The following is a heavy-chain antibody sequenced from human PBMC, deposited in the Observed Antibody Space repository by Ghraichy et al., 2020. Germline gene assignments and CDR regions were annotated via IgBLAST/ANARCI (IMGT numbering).Heavy chain of an antibody. CDR3: ARQPNSSGYEGAFDI. D-gene: IGHD3-22*01. CDR1: GGSISSSSYY. Sequence: SQTLSLTCTVSGGSISSSSYYWGWIRQPPGKGLEWIGSIYYSGSTYYNPSLKSRVTISVDTSKNQFSLKLSSVTAADTAVYYCARQPNSSGYEGAFDIWGQGTMVTVSS. J-gene: IGHJ3*02. CDR2: IYYSGST. V-gene: IGHV4-39*01.